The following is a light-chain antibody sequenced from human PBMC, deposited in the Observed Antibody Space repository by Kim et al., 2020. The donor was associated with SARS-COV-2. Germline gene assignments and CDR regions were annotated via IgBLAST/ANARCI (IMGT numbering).Light chain of an antibody. CDR1: QSVSDN. CDR3: QQYDDWPPWT. J-gene: IGKJ1*01. V-gene: IGKV3-15*01. Sequence: SLGERATRACRASQSVSDNLAWYQQKPGQAPRRLIYGASTRATGIPARFSGSGSGTEFTLTISSLQSEDSAVYYCQQYDDWPPWTFGQGTKVDIK. CDR2: GAS.